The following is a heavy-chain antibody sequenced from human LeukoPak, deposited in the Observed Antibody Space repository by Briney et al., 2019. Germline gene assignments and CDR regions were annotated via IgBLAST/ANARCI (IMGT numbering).Heavy chain of an antibody. V-gene: IGHV4-34*01. CDR3: AGVYGGKLLLFDY. D-gene: IGHD4-23*01. Sequence: SETLSLTCAVYGGSFSGYYWSWIRQPPGKGLEWIGEINHSGSTNYNPSLKSRVTISVDTSKNQFSLKLSSVTAADTAVYYCAGVYGGKLLLFDYWGKGTRVTVSS. CDR1: GGSFSGYY. CDR2: INHSGST. J-gene: IGHJ4*02.